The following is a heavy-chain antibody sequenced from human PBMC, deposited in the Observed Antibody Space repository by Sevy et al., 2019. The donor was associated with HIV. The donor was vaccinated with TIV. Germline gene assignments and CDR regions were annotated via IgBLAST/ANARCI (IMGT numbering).Heavy chain of an antibody. V-gene: IGHV3-66*02. J-gene: IGHJ4*02. CDR2: IFSSGST. Sequence: AGSLRLSCAISGFTVNDKYIIWVRQAPGKGLEWVSVIFSSGSTYYADSAKGRFTISRDNSKNTVDLQMNSVRAGDTAVYYCVSLFLSYRSGWSYFDYWGQGTLVTVSS. D-gene: IGHD6-19*01. CDR1: GFTVNDKY. CDR3: VSLFLSYRSGWSYFDY.